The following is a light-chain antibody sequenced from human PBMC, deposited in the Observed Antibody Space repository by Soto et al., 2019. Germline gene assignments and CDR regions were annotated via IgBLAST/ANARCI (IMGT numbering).Light chain of an antibody. CDR1: QSVSSY. Sequence: EIVLTQSQATLSLSPGERATLSCRASQSVSSYLAWYQQKPGQAPRLLIYDASNRATGIPARFSGSGSGTDFTLTISSLEPDDFAVYYCQQRSDWRSTFGGGTKVQIK. J-gene: IGKJ4*01. CDR3: QQRSDWRST. CDR2: DAS. V-gene: IGKV3-11*01.